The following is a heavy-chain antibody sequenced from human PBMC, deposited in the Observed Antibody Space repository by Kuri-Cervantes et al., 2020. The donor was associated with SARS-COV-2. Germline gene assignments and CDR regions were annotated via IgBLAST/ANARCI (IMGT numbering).Heavy chain of an antibody. D-gene: IGHD3-3*01. CDR3: ARVKYYDFWSGYSDEGAFDY. J-gene: IGHJ4*02. V-gene: IGHV1-69*10. Sequence: SVKVSCKASGGTFSSYAVSWVRQAPGQGLEWMGGIIPILGTPNYAQKFQGRVTMTRDTSTSTVYMELSSLRSEDTAVYYCARVKYYDFWSGYSDEGAFDYRGQGTLVTVSS. CDR2: IIPILGTP. CDR1: GGTFSSYA.